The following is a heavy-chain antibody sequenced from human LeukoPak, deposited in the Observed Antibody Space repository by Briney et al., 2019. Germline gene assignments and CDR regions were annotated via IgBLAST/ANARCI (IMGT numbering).Heavy chain of an antibody. CDR1: GGSISSYY. J-gene: IGHJ5*02. Sequence: SETLSLTCTVSGGSISSYYWSWIRQPPGKGLEWIGYIYYSGSTNYNPSLKSRDTISVDTSKNQFSLKLSSVTAADTAVYYCARGEIAAASFDPWGQGTLVTVSS. V-gene: IGHV4-59*01. D-gene: IGHD6-13*01. CDR2: IYYSGST. CDR3: ARGEIAAASFDP.